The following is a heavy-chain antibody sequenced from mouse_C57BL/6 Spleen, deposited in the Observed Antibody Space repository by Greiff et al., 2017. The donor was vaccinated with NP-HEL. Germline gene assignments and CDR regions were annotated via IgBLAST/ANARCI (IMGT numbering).Heavy chain of an antibody. Sequence: VQLQQPGAELVRPGSSVKLSCKASGYTFTSYWMDWVKQRPGQGLEWIGNIYPSDSETHYNQKFKDKATLTVDKSSSTAYMQLSSLTSEDSAVYYCARYNYDYALAYWGQGTLVTVSA. CDR3: ARYNYDYALAY. V-gene: IGHV1-61*01. J-gene: IGHJ3*01. CDR1: GYTFTSYW. D-gene: IGHD2-4*01. CDR2: IYPSDSET.